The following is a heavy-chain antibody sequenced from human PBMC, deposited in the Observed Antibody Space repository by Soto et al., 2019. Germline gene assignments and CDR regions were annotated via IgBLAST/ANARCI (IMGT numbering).Heavy chain of an antibody. Sequence: QVQLVQSGAEVKKPGASVKVSCKASGYTFTSYDINWVRQATGQGLEGMGWMNPNSVNTGYAQKFQGRVTMTRNTSICTAYMDLSSLRSEDTAVYYGASELSGIPGHGYGMAVWGQGTTVTVSS. V-gene: IGHV1-8*01. J-gene: IGHJ6*02. CDR1: GYTFTSYD. CDR2: MNPNSVNT. D-gene: IGHD3-10*01. CDR3: ASELSGIPGHGYGMAV.